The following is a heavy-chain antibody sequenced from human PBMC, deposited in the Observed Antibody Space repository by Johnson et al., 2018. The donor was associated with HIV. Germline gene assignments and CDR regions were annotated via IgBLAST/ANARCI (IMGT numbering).Heavy chain of an antibody. Sequence: VQLVESGGVVVQPGGSLRLSCAASGFTFDDYAIHWVRQAPGKGLEWVSLISWDGTNTYYADSVKGRFTISRDNSKNTLYLQMNSLRAEDTDVYYCAKDRGVVVTAAPYEAFDIWGQGTVVTVSS. CDR2: ISWDGTNT. CDR1: GFTFDDYA. CDR3: AKDRGVVVTAAPYEAFDI. D-gene: IGHD2-21*02. V-gene: IGHV3-43D*03. J-gene: IGHJ3*02.